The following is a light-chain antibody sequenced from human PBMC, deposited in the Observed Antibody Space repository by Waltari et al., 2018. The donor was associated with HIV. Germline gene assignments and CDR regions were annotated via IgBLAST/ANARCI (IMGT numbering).Light chain of an antibody. J-gene: IGKJ1*01. CDR3: QQYNNSPGT. CDR2: GAS. Sequence: ERVMTQSPATLSVSPGERATLSCRASQSVSSNLAWYQQRPGQAPRLLIYGASTRATGIAARFSGSGSGTEFTLTISSLQSEDLAVYYCQQYNNSPGTFGQGTKVEIK. V-gene: IGKV3-15*01. CDR1: QSVSSN.